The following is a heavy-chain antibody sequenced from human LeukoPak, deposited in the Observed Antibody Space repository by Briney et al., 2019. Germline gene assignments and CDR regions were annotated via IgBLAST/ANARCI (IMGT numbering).Heavy chain of an antibody. V-gene: IGHV4-34*01. CDR3: ARLPISYYSSAGPYGMDV. Sequence: PSETLSLTCAVYGGSFSGYNWSWIRQPPGKGLEWIGEINHSGSTKYNPSLKSRVTISVDTSKNQFSLKLSSVTAADTAVYYCARLPISYYSSAGPYGMDVWGKGTTVTVSS. J-gene: IGHJ6*04. CDR2: INHSGST. D-gene: IGHD3-10*01. CDR1: GGSFSGYN.